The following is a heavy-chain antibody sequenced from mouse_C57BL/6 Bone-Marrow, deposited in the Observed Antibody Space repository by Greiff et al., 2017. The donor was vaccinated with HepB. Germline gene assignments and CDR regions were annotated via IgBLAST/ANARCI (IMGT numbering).Heavy chain of an antibody. CDR2: IRNKANNHAT. Sequence: EVQLVESGGGLVQPGGSMKLSCAASGFTFSDAWMDWVRQSPEKGLEWVAEIRNKANNHATYYAESVKGRFTISRDDSKSSVYLQMNSLRAEDTGIYYCTCYYGSSSAWFAYWGQGTLVTVSA. CDR1: GFTFSDAW. J-gene: IGHJ3*01. D-gene: IGHD1-1*01. V-gene: IGHV6-6*01. CDR3: TCYYGSSSAWFAY.